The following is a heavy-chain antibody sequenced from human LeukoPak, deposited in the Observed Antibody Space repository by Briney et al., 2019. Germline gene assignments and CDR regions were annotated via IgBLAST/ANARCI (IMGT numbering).Heavy chain of an antibody. J-gene: IGHJ4*02. CDR2: IYVDGTT. CDR3: AKEGRRPNTDRFGIDY. D-gene: IGHD3-16*01. Sequence: PGGSLRLSCAVSGFNVNGIFMTWFRQAPGKGLEWVSVIYVDGTTLYSDSVRGRFTVTRDDSGNTLYLQLNSLRAEDTAVYYCAKEGRRPNTDRFGIDYWGQGTLVTVTS. V-gene: IGHV3-66*01. CDR1: GFNVNGIF.